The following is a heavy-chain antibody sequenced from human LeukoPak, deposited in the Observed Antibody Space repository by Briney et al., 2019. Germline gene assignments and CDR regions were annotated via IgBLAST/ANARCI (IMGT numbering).Heavy chain of an antibody. CDR1: GFTFRSYA. V-gene: IGHV3-23*01. Sequence: GGSLRLSCAASGFTFRSYAMSWVPQAPGKGLQCVSAISGSGGSTYYADSVKGRFTISRDNSKNTLYLQMNSLRAEDTAVYYCAKNVLLWFGESSYFDYWGQGTLVTVSS. CDR3: AKNVLLWFGESSYFDY. CDR2: ISGSGGST. D-gene: IGHD3-10*01. J-gene: IGHJ4*02.